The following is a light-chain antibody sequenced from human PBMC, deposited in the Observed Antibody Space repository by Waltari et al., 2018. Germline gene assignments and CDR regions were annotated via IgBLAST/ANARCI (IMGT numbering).Light chain of an antibody. CDR2: DTD. CDR1: TGDVTRGHY. CDR3: SLFYRGPVV. J-gene: IGLJ2*01. V-gene: IGLV7-46*01. Sequence: QAVVTQEPSLTVSPGGTVTLTCASSTGDVTRGHYPFWFQHKPGQAPTTLFYDTDNNHPWTPARFSASLLGGKAALTLSGAQPEDEAEFYVSLFYRGPVVFGGGTKLTVL.